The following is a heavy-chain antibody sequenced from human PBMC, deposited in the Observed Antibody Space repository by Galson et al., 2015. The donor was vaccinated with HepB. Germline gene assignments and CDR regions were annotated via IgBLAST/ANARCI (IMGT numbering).Heavy chain of an antibody. J-gene: IGHJ4*02. V-gene: IGHV1-8*01. CDR2: MNPNSGGR. CDR3: ARAPSSHSNYWSYYFDY. D-gene: IGHD4-11*01. CDR1: GYTFTTYD. Sequence: SVKVSCQASGYTFTTYDINWLRQATGQGPEWMGWMNPNSGGRGYAEKFQGRVTISRITSMSTAYMELSSLTSDDTAVYYCARAPSSHSNYWSYYFDYWGQGTLVTVSS.